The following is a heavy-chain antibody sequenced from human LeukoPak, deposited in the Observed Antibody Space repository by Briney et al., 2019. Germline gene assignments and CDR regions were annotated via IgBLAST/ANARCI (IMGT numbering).Heavy chain of an antibody. Sequence: ASVKVFCKASGYTFTSYGISWVRQAPGQGLEWMGWISAYNGNTNYAQKLQGRVTMTTDTSTSTAYMELRSLRSDDTAVYYCARSYGSGSSQLFDPWGQGTLVTVSS. J-gene: IGHJ5*02. CDR3: ARSYGSGSSQLFDP. D-gene: IGHD3-10*01. V-gene: IGHV1-18*01. CDR2: ISAYNGNT. CDR1: GYTFTSYG.